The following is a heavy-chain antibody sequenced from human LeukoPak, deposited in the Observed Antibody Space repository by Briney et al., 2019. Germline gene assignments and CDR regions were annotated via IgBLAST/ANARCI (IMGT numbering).Heavy chain of an antibody. J-gene: IGHJ4*02. Sequence: GGSLRLSCAASGFTFNNFAMSWVRQAPGKGLEWVSSISGSGGSTYYTDSVKGRFTISRDNSKNTLYPQMNSLNAEDTALYYCAKGRCSGGNCYGRGLDYWGQGTLVTVSS. CDR1: GFTFNNFA. V-gene: IGHV3-23*01. D-gene: IGHD2-15*01. CDR3: AKGRCSGGNCYGRGLDY. CDR2: ISGSGGST.